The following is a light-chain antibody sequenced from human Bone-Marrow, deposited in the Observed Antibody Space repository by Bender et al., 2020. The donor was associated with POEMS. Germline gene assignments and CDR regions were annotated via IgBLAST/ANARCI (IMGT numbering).Light chain of an antibody. Sequence: QSALTQPASVSGSPGQSITISCTGTSSDVGTYNVVSWYQQHPGKVPKVIIYEGSKRPSGVSNRFSGSKSGTSASLAITGLQSDDEAIYFCVAWDASLNGWVFGGGTKLTVL. CDR3: VAWDASLNGWV. J-gene: IGLJ3*02. CDR2: EGS. V-gene: IGLV2-14*02. CDR1: SSDVGTYNV.